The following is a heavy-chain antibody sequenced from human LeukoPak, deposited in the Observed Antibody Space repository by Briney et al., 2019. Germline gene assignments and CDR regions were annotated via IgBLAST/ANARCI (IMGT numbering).Heavy chain of an antibody. Sequence: GGSLRLSCAASGFTFSSYAMHWVRQAPGKGLEWVAVISYDGSNKYYADSVKGRFTISRDNSKNTLYLQMNSLRAEDTAVYYCARTFFRWELHLDAFDIWGQGTMVTVSS. CDR3: ARTFFRWELHLDAFDI. CDR1: GFTFSSYA. J-gene: IGHJ3*02. V-gene: IGHV3-30-3*01. D-gene: IGHD1-26*01. CDR2: ISYDGSNK.